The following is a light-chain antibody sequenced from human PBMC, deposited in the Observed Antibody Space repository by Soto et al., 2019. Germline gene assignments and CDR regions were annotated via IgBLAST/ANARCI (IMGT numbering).Light chain of an antibody. CDR2: QVT. CDR3: CSFADFTYV. Sequence: QSALAQPASVSGSPGESITISCTGTGSDIAGYNYVSWFQQHPGKAPKLMMYQVTIRPSGVSNRFSGSKSGNTASLTISGLQAVNEADYYCCSFADFTYVFGTGTEVTAL. V-gene: IGLV2-14*01. J-gene: IGLJ1*01. CDR1: GSDIAGYNY.